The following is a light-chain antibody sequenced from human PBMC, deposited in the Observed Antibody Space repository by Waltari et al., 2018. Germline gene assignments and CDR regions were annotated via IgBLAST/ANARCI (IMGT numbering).Light chain of an antibody. V-gene: IGLV2-11*01. J-gene: IGLJ1*01. CDR1: STDVVGYNY. Sequence: QSALTQPRSVSGSPGQSVTISCTGASTDVVGYNYVSWYQQLPGKAPKLMIFDVSKRPSRVPDRFSGSKSGDTASLTISGLRTDDEADYYCCSYAGRYTYVFGTGTKVTVL. CDR2: DVS. CDR3: CSYAGRYTYV.